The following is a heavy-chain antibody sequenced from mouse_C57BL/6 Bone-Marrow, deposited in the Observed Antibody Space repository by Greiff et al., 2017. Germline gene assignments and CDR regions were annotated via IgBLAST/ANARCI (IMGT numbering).Heavy chain of an antibody. V-gene: IGHV1-52*01. CDR3: ARMGDYGREDYFDY. CDR1: GYTFTSYR. CDR2: IDPSDSET. D-gene: IGHD2-4*01. Sequence: QVHVKQPGAELVRPGSSVKLSCKASGYTFTSYRMPWVKQRPIQGLEWIGNIDPSDSETHYNQKFKDKATLTVDKSSSTAYMQLSSLTSEDSAVYYCARMGDYGREDYFDYWGRGTTLTVSS. J-gene: IGHJ2*01.